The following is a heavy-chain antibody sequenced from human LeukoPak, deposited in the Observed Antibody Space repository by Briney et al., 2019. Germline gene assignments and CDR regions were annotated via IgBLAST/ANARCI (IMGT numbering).Heavy chain of an antibody. J-gene: IGHJ4*02. CDR3: AKDTRFTITFGGVIAN. D-gene: IGHD3-16*02. CDR1: GFTFSSYA. Sequence: PGGSLRLSCAASGFTFSSYAMSWVRQAPGKGLEWVSAISGSGGSTYYADSVKGRFTISRDNSKNTLYLQMNSLRAEDTAVYYCAKDTRFTITFGGVIANWGQGTLVTVSS. V-gene: IGHV3-23*01. CDR2: ISGSGGST.